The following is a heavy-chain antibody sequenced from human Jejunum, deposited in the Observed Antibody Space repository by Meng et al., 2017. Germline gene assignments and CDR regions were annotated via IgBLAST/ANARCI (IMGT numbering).Heavy chain of an antibody. D-gene: IGHD3-16*01. CDR1: GFTFSDRW. CDR3: TTFYAGY. J-gene: IGHJ4*02. V-gene: IGHV3-15*01. CDR2: IQSKADGGTT. Sequence: EVQLVDSGGGFVKPGGSLRLSCAASGFTFSDRWMTWVRQAPGKGLEWVGHIQSKADGGTTDYAAPVKGRFTISRDDSKSTLYLQMNSLKTEDTAVYYCTTFYAGYWGQGTLVTVSS.